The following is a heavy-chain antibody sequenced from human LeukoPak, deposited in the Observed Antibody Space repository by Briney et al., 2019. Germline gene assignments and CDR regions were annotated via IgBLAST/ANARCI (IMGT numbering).Heavy chain of an antibody. CDR1: GGTFSSYA. V-gene: IGHV1-69*05. Sequence: ASVKVSCKASGGTFSSYAISWVRQAPGQGLEWMGGIIPIFGTANYAQKFQGRVTITTDESTSTAYMELSSLRSEDTAVYYCARGRDGYNYYFDYWGQGTLVPVSS. CDR2: IIPIFGTA. CDR3: ARGRDGYNYYFDY. J-gene: IGHJ4*02. D-gene: IGHD5-24*01.